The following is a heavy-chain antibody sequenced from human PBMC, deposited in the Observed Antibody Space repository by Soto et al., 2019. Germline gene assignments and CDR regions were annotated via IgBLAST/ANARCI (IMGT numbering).Heavy chain of an antibody. J-gene: IGHJ3*02. CDR1: GFTFSSYA. CDR2: ISYDGSNK. CDR3: ARARKTLSGSYPDAFDI. D-gene: IGHD1-26*01. V-gene: IGHV3-30-3*01. Sequence: PGGSLRLSRVASGFTFSSYAMHWVRQAPGKGLEWVAVISYDGSNKYYADSVKGRFTISRDNSKNTLYLQMNSLRAEDTSVYYCARARKTLSGSYPDAFDIWGQGTMVTVSS.